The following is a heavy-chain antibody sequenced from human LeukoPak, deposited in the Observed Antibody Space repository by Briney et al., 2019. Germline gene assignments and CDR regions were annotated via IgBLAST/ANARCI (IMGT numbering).Heavy chain of an antibody. V-gene: IGHV1-2*02. CDR1: GYTFTGYY. CDR3: ARVPPCGGDCYSDY. D-gene: IGHD2-21*02. CDR2: INPNSGGT. Sequence: ASVTVSCLASGYTFTGYYMHWVRQAPGQGLEWMGWINPNSGGTYYAQKFQGRVTMTRDTSISTAYMELSRLISDDTAVYYCARVPPCGGDCYSDYWGQGTLVTVSS. J-gene: IGHJ4*02.